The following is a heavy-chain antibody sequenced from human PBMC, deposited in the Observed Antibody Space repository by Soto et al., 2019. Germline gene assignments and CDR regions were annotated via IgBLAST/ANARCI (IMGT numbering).Heavy chain of an antibody. Sequence: WWSLRLSCSASVFTFSTYAMHWFRQAPGKGLEYVSVITNNGGTTYYADSVKGRFTISRDNSKNTLYLQMSGLRAEDTAVYYCVKEGHASAHYYDSSGYYDYYFDYWGQGTLVTVSS. V-gene: IGHV3-64D*06. CDR3: VKEGHASAHYYDSSGYYDYYFDY. CDR1: VFTFSTYA. CDR2: ITNNGGTT. D-gene: IGHD3-22*01. J-gene: IGHJ4*02.